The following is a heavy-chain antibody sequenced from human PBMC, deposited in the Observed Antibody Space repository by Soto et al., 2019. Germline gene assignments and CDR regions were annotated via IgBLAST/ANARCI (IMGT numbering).Heavy chain of an antibody. J-gene: IGHJ4*02. V-gene: IGHV1-8*01. CDR1: GYTFNTYD. CDR2: MSPRSGNT. Sequence: ASVKVSCKASGYTFNTYDITWVRQASGQGLEWMGWMSPRSGNTAYAQKFQGRVSMTRDTSISTAYMELISLRSEDTAVYYCARVPVMYSSGWYPDYSDYWGQGTPVTVS. CDR3: ARVPVMYSSGWYPDYSDY. D-gene: IGHD6-19*01.